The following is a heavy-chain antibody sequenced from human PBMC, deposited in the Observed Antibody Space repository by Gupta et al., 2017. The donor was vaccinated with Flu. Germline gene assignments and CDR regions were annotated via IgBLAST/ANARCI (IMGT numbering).Heavy chain of an antibody. Sequence: QVQLVESGGGVVQPGRSLRLSCAASGFTFSSYGMHWVRQAPGKGLEWVAVIWYDGSNKYYADSVKGRFTISRDNSKNTLYLQMNSLRAEDTAVYYCARSFPTAAAVTTDRDWSYYYYGMDVWGQGTTVTVSS. CDR3: ARSFPTAAAVTTDRDWSYYYYGMDV. CDR2: IWYDGSNK. V-gene: IGHV3-33*01. D-gene: IGHD4-4*01. J-gene: IGHJ6*02. CDR1: GFTFSSYG.